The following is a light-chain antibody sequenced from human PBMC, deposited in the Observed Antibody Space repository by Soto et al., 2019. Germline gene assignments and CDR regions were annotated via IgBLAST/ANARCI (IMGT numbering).Light chain of an antibody. CDR2: EVS. V-gene: IGLV2-14*01. Sequence: QSALTQPASVSGSPGQSITISCTGTSSDVGGYNYVSWYQQHPDKAPKLMIYEVSNRPSGVSNRLSGSKSGNTASLTISGLQAEDEATYYCRSYTDSSTVIFGGGTKLTVL. CDR3: RSYTDSSTVI. CDR1: SSDVGGYNY. J-gene: IGLJ2*01.